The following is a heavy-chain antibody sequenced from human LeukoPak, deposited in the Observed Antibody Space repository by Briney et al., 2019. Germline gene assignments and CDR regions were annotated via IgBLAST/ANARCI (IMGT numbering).Heavy chain of an antibody. CDR3: AKGEWFGEPWDY. V-gene: IGHV3-23*01. D-gene: IGHD3-10*01. CDR1: GFTFSSYA. J-gene: IGHJ4*02. Sequence: PGGSLRLSCAASGFTFSSYAMSWLRQAPGKGLAGVGGISGSGGSIYYADSVNGRFTISRDYSKKTLYLQMNSLRAEDAAVYYCAKGEWFGEPWDYWGQGTLVAVSS. CDR2: ISGSGGSI.